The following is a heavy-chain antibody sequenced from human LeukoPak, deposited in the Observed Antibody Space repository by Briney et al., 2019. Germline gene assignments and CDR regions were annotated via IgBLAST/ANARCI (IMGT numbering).Heavy chain of an antibody. V-gene: IGHV1-69*05. CDR2: IIPMFGTA. D-gene: IGHD6-25*01. Sequence: SVKVSCKASGGTFSNYAVSWVRQAPGQGLEWLGGIIPMFGTAKYAQKFQGRVTITTDEGTTTAYLELISLRSEDTAVYYCVRRQALRGRHRAFDPWGQGTLVTVTS. CDR1: GGTFSNYA. CDR3: VRRQALRGRHRAFDP. J-gene: IGHJ5*02.